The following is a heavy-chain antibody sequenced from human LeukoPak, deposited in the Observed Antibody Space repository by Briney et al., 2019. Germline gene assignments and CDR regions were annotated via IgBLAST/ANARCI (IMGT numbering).Heavy chain of an antibody. CDR3: ARYSGYDLNWFDP. J-gene: IGHJ5*02. D-gene: IGHD5-12*01. CDR1: GYTFTGYH. V-gene: IGHV1-2*02. Sequence: ASVKVSCKASGYTFTGYHMHWVRQAPGQGLEWMGFINPNSGGTNYAQKFQGRVTMTRDTSISTAYMELSRLRSDDTAVYYCARYSGYDLNWFDPWGQGTLVTVSS. CDR2: INPNSGGT.